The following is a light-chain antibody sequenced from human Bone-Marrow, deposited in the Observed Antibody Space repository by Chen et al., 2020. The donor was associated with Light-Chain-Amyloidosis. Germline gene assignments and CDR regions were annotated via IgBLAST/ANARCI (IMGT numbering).Light chain of an antibody. CDR1: DLPTKY. Sequence: YELTQLPSVSVSPGQTARITCSGDDLPTKYSYWYQQKPGQAPVLVIHRDTERPSGISERFSGSSSGTTATLTISGVQAEDEADYHCQSADSSGTYEVIFGGGTKLTVL. J-gene: IGLJ2*01. CDR2: RDT. CDR3: QSADSSGTYEVI. V-gene: IGLV3-25*03.